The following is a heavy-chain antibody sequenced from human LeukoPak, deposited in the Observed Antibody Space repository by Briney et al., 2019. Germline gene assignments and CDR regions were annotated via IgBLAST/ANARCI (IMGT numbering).Heavy chain of an antibody. V-gene: IGHV3-30*04. CDR3: ARDGDYYDSSALDYQFDY. Sequence: GGSLRLSCAASGFTFSSYAMHWVRQAPGKGLEWVAVISYDGSNKYYADSVKGRFTISRDNSKNTLYLQMNSLRAEDTAVYYCARDGDYYDSSALDYQFDYWGQGTLVTVSS. J-gene: IGHJ4*02. D-gene: IGHD3-22*01. CDR1: GFTFSSYA. CDR2: ISYDGSNK.